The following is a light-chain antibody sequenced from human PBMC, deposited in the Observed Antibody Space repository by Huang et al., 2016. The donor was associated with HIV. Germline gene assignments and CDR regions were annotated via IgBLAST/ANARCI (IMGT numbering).Light chain of an antibody. V-gene: IGKV3-15*01. J-gene: IGKJ1*01. CDR1: HSVSSN. Sequence: EIVMTQSPATLSVSPGERTTLSCRASHSVSSNLAWYQQKPGLAPRLLLYGASTRATGIPARFNGSGSGTEFTLTISSLQSEDFAVYYCQQYNNWPPTFGQGTKVEIK. CDR2: GAS. CDR3: QQYNNWPPT.